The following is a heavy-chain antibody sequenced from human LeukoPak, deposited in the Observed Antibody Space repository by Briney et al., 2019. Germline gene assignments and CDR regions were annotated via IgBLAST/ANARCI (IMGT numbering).Heavy chain of an antibody. D-gene: IGHD6-19*01. CDR1: GGSISSYY. J-gene: IGHJ4*02. CDR3: ARGSKLYSSGWEFDY. CDR2: IYYSGST. Sequence: PSETLSLTCTVSGGSISSYYWSWIRQPPGKGLEWIGYIYYSGSTNYNPSLKSRVTISVDTSKNQFSLKLSSVTAADTAVYHCARGSKLYSSGWEFDYWGQGTLVTVSS. V-gene: IGHV4-59*01.